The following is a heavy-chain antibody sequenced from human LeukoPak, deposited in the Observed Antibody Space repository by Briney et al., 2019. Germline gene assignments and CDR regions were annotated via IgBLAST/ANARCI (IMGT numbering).Heavy chain of an antibody. CDR2: IIPIFGTA. V-gene: IGHV1-69*05. J-gene: IGHJ6*03. D-gene: IGHD2-15*01. CDR1: GGTFSSYA. CDR3: ARDPFPYCSGGSCYYYYYYMDV. Sequence: GASVKVSCKSSGGTFSSYAISWVRQAPGQGLEWMGRIIPIFGTANYAQTFQGRVTITTDESTSTAYMELSSLRSEDTAVYYCARDPFPYCSGGSCYYYYYYMDVWGKGTTVTVSS.